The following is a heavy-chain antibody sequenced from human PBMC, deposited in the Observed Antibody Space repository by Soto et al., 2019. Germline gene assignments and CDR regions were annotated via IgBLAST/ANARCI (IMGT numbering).Heavy chain of an antibody. CDR2: ISDRGGST. Sequence: EVQLLESGGGLVQPGGSQRLSCAASGFTFSSYTMSWVRQAPGKGLEWVSAISDRGGSTYYADSVKGRFTISRDNSKHTLFLQVNSLRAEDTAVYYCAKGLGDYYYMDVWGKGTTVTVSS. CDR3: AKGLGDYYYMDV. V-gene: IGHV3-23*01. J-gene: IGHJ6*03. CDR1: GFTFSSYT.